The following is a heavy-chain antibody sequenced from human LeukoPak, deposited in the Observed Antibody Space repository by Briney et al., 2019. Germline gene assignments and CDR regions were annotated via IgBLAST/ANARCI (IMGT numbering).Heavy chain of an antibody. V-gene: IGHV3-72*01. CDR2: IRKKTNSYTT. Sequence: GGSLRLSCAASGFTFSSYSMNWVRQAPGKGLDWVGRIRKKTNSYTTEYAASVNGRFTISRDDSKNSLYLQMNSLKTEDTAVYYCIRVQNSGTFGFDYWGQGALVTVSS. CDR3: IRVQNSGTFGFDY. CDR1: GFTFSSYS. J-gene: IGHJ4*02. D-gene: IGHD1-26*01.